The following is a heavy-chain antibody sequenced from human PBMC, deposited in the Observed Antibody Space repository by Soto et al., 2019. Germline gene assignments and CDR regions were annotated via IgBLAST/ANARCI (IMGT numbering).Heavy chain of an antibody. CDR1: GFSFRTYG. CDR3: ARDDAFANENAFDL. V-gene: IGHV3-33*01. Sequence: GGSLRLSCAVSGFSFRTYGFHWVRQPPGKGLQWVAVISPKGHSDSVEGRFTISRDNSKDTLYLQMNNLRAEDTAVYYCARDDAFANENAFDLWGQGTKVTVS. J-gene: IGHJ3*01. CDR2: ISPK. D-gene: IGHD1-1*01.